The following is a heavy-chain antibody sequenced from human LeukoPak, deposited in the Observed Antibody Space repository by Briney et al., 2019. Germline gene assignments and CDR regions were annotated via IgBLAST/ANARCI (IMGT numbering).Heavy chain of an antibody. CDR1: GYTFTSYG. V-gene: IGHV1-18*01. Sequence: ASVKVSCKASGYTFTSYGISWMRQAPGQGLEWMGWISAYNGNTNYAQKLQGRVTMTTDTSTSTAYMELRSLRSDDTAVYYCARGAGGGYYYYGMDVWGQGTTVTVSS. J-gene: IGHJ6*02. CDR3: ARGAGGGYYYYGMDV. D-gene: IGHD2-15*01. CDR2: ISAYNGNT.